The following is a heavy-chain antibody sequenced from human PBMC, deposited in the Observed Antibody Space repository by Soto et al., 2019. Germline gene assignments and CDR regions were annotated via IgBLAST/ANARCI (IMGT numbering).Heavy chain of an antibody. CDR3: AKSQSGSFFAAFDL. J-gene: IGHJ4*02. CDR2: IFGSGRTT. CDR1: GFDFSSDV. D-gene: IGHD1-26*01. Sequence: PGGYLRLSCAASGFDFSSDVMNWVRQAPGKGLEWVASIFGSGRTTYYADSVKGRFNISRDNSKNTLYLQLNSLRVEDTALYYCAKSQSGSFFAAFDLWGQGTMVTVSS. V-gene: IGHV3-23*01.